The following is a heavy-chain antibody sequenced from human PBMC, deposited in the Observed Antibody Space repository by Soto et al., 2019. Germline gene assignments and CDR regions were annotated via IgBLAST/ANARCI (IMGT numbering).Heavy chain of an antibody. CDR3: ARGESSSWYRGGYNGCEP. J-gene: IGHJ5*02. CDR2: IYYSGST. CDR1: GGTISSWY. V-gene: IGHV4-59*08. Sequence: PSETPSLTRTVSGGTISSWYWSWIGQRPGKGLEWIGYIYYSGSTNYNPSLKSRVTISVDTSKNQFSLKLSSVTAADTAVYYCARGESSSWYRGGYNGCEPGGQGTRVT. D-gene: IGHD6-13*01.